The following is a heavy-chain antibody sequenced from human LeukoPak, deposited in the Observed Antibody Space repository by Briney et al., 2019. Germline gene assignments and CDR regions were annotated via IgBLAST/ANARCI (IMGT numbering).Heavy chain of an antibody. Sequence: GGSLRLSCAASGFTFSSPSMNWVRQAPGKGLEWVSYISSSSSTIHYAESVKGRFTISRDNAKNSLYLQMNSLRDEDTAVYYCAREMAHYFDSSGYSFWGQGTLVTVSS. CDR2: ISSSSSTI. CDR3: AREMAHYFDSSGYSF. V-gene: IGHV3-48*02. CDR1: GFTFSSPS. J-gene: IGHJ4*02. D-gene: IGHD3-22*01.